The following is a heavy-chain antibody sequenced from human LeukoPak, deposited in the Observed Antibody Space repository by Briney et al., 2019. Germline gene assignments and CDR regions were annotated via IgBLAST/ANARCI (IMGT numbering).Heavy chain of an antibody. CDR1: GGSISSYY. CDR2: IYYSGST. V-gene: IGHV4-59*01. CDR3: ARDLGGVMTGHDAFDI. J-gene: IGHJ3*02. Sequence: SETLSLTCTVSGGSISSYYWSWIRQPPGKGLEWIGYIYYSGSTNYNPSLKSRVTISVDTSNNQFSLRLSSVTAADTAVYYCARDLGGVMTGHDAFDIWGQGTMVTVSS. D-gene: IGHD3-16*01.